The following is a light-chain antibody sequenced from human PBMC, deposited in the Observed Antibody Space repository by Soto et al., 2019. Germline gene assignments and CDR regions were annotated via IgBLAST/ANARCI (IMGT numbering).Light chain of an antibody. V-gene: IGKV3-11*01. CDR1: QSVSSN. Sequence: EIVMTQSPVTLSVSPGERATLSCRASQSVSSNLAWYQQKPGQAPRLLIYDASNRATGIPARFSGSGSGTDFTLTISSLEPEDFAVYYCQQRSNWPPWTFGQGTKVE. J-gene: IGKJ1*01. CDR3: QQRSNWPPWT. CDR2: DAS.